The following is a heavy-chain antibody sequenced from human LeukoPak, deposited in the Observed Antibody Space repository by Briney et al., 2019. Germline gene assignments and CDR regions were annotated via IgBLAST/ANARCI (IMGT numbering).Heavy chain of an antibody. CDR3: ARASLRYFDWSDYYGMDV. D-gene: IGHD3-9*01. CDR1: GYTFTGYY. Sequence: ASVKVSCKASGYTFTGYYMHWVRQAPGQGLEWMGWINPNSGGTSYAQKFQGWVTMTRDTSISTAYMELSRLRSDDTAEYYCARASLRYFDWSDYYGMDVWGQGTTVTVSS. J-gene: IGHJ6*02. V-gene: IGHV1-2*04. CDR2: INPNSGGT.